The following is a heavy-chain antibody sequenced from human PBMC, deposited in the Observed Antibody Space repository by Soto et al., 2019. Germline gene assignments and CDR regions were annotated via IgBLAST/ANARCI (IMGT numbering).Heavy chain of an antibody. CDR2: VSHDGRNT. Sequence: VQLVESGGGVVQPGRSLRLSCAASGFTFSDYAMQWVRQAPGKGLEGVAVVSHDGRNTHYADSGKGRFTISRDSSKNTISLEMTSLRAEDTAVYYCAKGGRQWLVTSDFNYWGQGALVTVSS. J-gene: IGHJ4*02. CDR3: AKGGRQWLVTSDFNY. V-gene: IGHV3-30*18. D-gene: IGHD6-19*01. CDR1: GFTFSDYA.